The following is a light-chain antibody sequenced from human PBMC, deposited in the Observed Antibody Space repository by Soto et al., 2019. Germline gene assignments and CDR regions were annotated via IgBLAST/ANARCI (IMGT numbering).Light chain of an antibody. CDR3: SSFAGTNSFV. CDR1: TRAIGAYNY. V-gene: IGLV2-8*01. J-gene: IGLJ1*01. Sequence: HSLLTQPRSASGSPGQSVTISFTGTTRAIGAYNYVSWYQQRTGKATKLIIYEVTSRPSGVPDRIFGSKYDTTASLTVSGLQAEDEADYYGSSFAGTNSFVCGTGTKV. CDR2: EVT.